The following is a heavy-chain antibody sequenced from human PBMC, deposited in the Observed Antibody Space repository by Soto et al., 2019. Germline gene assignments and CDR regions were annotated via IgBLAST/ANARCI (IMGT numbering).Heavy chain of an antibody. CDR2: ISSSSSYL. V-gene: IGHV3-21*01. D-gene: IGHD6-19*01. Sequence: GGSLRLSCAASGFTFSTYIMNWVRQAPGKGLEWVSSISSSSSYLYYADSLKGRFTISRDNAKNSLYLQMNSLRAEDTAVYYCARSYSRGWSIDYWGQGTLVTVSS. CDR3: ARSYSRGWSIDY. CDR1: GFTFSTYI. J-gene: IGHJ4*02.